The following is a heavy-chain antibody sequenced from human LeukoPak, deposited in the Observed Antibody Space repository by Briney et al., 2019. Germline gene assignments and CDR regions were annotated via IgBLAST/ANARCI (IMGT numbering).Heavy chain of an antibody. CDR3: ARVVSNGPRGAYYYYMDV. Sequence: ASVKVSCKASGYTFTGYYMHWVRQAPGQGLEWMGWINPNSGGTNYAQKFQGRVTMTRDTSISTAYMELSRLRSDDTAVYYCARVVSNGPRGAYYYYMDVWGKGTTVTVSS. CDR2: INPNSGGT. D-gene: IGHD3-22*01. V-gene: IGHV1-2*02. J-gene: IGHJ6*03. CDR1: GYTFTGYY.